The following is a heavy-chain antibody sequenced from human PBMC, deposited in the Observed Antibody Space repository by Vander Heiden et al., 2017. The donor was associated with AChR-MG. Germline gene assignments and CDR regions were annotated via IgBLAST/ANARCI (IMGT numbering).Heavy chain of an antibody. CDR1: GFTFSGYA. CDR3: AKGVPYYDSSQGFQH. J-gene: IGHJ1*01. D-gene: IGHD3-22*01. Sequence: EVQLLESGGGLVQPGGSLRLSCAASGFTFSGYAMGWVRQAPGKGLEWVSAISGSGGSTYYADSVKGRFTISRDNSKSTLYLQMNSLRAEDTAVYYCAKGVPYYDSSQGFQHWGQGTLVTVSS. V-gene: IGHV3-23*01. CDR2: ISGSGGST.